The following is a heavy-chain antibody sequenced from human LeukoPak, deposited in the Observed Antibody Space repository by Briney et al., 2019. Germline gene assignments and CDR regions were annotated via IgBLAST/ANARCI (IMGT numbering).Heavy chain of an antibody. J-gene: IGHJ4*02. Sequence: ASVKVSCKASGCTFSSYAISWVRQAPRPPLEWMGGIRPIFGTSNYAQKFQGRVTITADEATSTAYMELSSLRSQDTAVYYCARESSGSSVGLLDYWRQGTLVTVSS. D-gene: IGHD1-26*01. CDR1: GCTFSSYA. CDR2: IRPIFGTS. V-gene: IGHV1-69*13. CDR3: ARESSGSSVGLLDY.